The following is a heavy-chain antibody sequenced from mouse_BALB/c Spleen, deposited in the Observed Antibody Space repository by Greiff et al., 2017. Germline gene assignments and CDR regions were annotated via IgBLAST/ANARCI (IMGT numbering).Heavy chain of an antibody. J-gene: IGHJ3*01. D-gene: IGHD2-14*01. CDR1: GYTFSSYW. CDR2: ILPGSGST. Sequence: VQLQQSGAELMKPGASVKISCKATGYTFSSYWIEWVKQRPGHGLEWIGEILPGSGSTNYNEKFKGKATFTADTSSNTAYMQLSSLTSEDAAVYYCARRVRGFAYWGQGTLVTVSA. V-gene: IGHV1-9*01. CDR3: ARRVRGFAY.